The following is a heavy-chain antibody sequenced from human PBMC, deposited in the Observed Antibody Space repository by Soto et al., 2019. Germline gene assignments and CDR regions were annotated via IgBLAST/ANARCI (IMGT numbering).Heavy chain of an antibody. D-gene: IGHD1-20*01. CDR1: GASISGSYYY. CDR3: ATSQKGYNWNYFDH. CDR2: VFYTGFT. Sequence: SETLSLTCTVSGASISGSYYYWAWLRQSPGKGPEWIGSVFYTGFTSYNPSLESRVSVSVDTSKSQFSLKLSAVTAADTAVYYCATSQKGYNWNYFDHWGQGALVTVSS. V-gene: IGHV4-39*01. J-gene: IGHJ4*02.